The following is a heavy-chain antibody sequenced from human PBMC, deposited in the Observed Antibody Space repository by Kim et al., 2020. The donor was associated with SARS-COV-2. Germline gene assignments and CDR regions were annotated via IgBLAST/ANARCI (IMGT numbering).Heavy chain of an antibody. V-gene: IGHV4-59*09. D-gene: IGHD1-26*01. J-gene: IGHJ3*02. CDR3: ARGEWELRGDAFDI. Sequence: NPSLQSRVTISVDTSKNQFSLKLSSVTAADTAGYYCARGEWELRGDAFDIWGQGTMVTVSS.